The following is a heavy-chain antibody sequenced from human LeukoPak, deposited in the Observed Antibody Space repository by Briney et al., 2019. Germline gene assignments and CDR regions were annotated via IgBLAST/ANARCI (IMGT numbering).Heavy chain of an antibody. CDR2: IIPIFGTA. J-gene: IGHJ4*02. D-gene: IGHD2-15*01. CDR3: AVQGRYCSGGSCYYFDY. V-gene: IGHV1-69*05. Sequence: ASVKVSCKASGGTFSSYAISWVRQAPGQGLEWMGGIIPIFGTANYAQKFQGRVTITTDESTSTAYMELSSLRSEDTAVYYCAVQGRYCSGGSCYYFDYWGQGTLVTASS. CDR1: GGTFSSYA.